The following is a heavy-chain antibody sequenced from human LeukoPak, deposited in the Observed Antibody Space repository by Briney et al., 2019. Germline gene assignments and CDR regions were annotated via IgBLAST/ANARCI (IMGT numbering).Heavy chain of an antibody. Sequence: GGSLRLSCAASGFTFSSYGMHWVRQAPGKGLEWVAVISYDGSNKYYADSVKGRFTISRDNSKNTLYLQMNSLRAEDTVVYYCAKDSEAGGSGYMDVWGKGTTVTISS. V-gene: IGHV3-30*18. CDR3: AKDSEAGGSGYMDV. D-gene: IGHD3-10*01. CDR2: ISYDGSNK. J-gene: IGHJ6*03. CDR1: GFTFSSYG.